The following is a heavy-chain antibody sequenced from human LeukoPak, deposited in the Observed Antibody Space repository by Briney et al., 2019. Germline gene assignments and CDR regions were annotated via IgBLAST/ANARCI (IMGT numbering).Heavy chain of an antibody. J-gene: IGHJ4*02. CDR1: GYSISSGYY. V-gene: IGHV4-38-2*02. CDR2: IYHTGET. CDR3: ARGRFAELLFDI. Sequence: PSETLSLTCTVAGYSISSGYYWGWLRQSPGKGLEWIASIYHTGETHYHPSLKSRVSISVDTSNNQFSLRSTSATAADTAMYYCARGRFAELLFDIWGQGTLVTVSS. D-gene: IGHD3-10*01.